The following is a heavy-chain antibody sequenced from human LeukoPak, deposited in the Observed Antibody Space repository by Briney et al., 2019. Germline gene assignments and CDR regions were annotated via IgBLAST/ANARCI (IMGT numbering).Heavy chain of an antibody. Sequence: ASVKVSCKTSGYTFIDYYMHWVRQAPGQGLEWMGWINPNSGGTDYAQKFQGRVTMTRDTSISAAYMELSRLRSDDTAVNYCARGLTGDLDYWGQGALVTVSS. CDR2: INPNSGGT. V-gene: IGHV1-2*02. D-gene: IGHD7-27*01. CDR1: GYTFIDYY. J-gene: IGHJ4*02. CDR3: ARGLTGDLDY.